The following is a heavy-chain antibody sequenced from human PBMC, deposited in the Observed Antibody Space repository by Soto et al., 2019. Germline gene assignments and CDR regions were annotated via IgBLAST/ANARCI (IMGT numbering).Heavy chain of an antibody. CDR2: MFPGDSDT. CDR3: ARVPDSSLGTMDV. Sequence: GESLKISCKGSVYSFTTYWIGWVRQLPGQGLEWMGVMFPGDSDTRYSPSFQGQVTMSADPSTNTAYLEWSSLKAADSAVYYCARVPDSSLGTMDVWGQGTTVTVSS. V-gene: IGHV5-51*01. D-gene: IGHD6-19*01. J-gene: IGHJ6*02. CDR1: VYSFTTYW.